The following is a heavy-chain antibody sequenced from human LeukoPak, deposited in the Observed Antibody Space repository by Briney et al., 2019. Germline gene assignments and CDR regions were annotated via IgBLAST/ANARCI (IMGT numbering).Heavy chain of an antibody. J-gene: IGHJ3*02. CDR3: ARDPSGYHIDAFDI. D-gene: IGHD3-3*01. V-gene: IGHV4-59*01. CDR2: IYYSGST. Sequence: SETLSLTCTVPGGSISSYYWSWIRQPPGKGLEWIGYIYYSGSTNYNPSLKSRVTISVDTSKNQFSLKLSSVTAADTAVYYCARDPSGYHIDAFDIWGQGTMVTVSS. CDR1: GGSISSYY.